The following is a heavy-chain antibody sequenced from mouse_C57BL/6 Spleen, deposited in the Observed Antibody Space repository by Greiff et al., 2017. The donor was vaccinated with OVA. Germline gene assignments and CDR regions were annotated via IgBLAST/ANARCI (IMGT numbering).Heavy chain of an antibody. V-gene: IGHV1-69*01. J-gene: IGHJ3*01. CDR3: ARAYSNYFAY. D-gene: IGHD2-5*01. CDR1: GYTFTSYW. CDR2: IDPSDSYT. Sequence: VQLQQSGAELVMPGASVKLSCKASGYTFTSYWMHWVKQRPGQGLEWIGEIDPSDSYTNYNQKFKGKSTLTVDKSSSTAYMQLSSLTSEDSAVYYCARAYSNYFAYWGQGTLVTVSA.